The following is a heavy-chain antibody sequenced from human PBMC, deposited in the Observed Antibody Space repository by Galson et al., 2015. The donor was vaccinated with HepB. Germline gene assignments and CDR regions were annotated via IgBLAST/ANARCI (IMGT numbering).Heavy chain of an antibody. CDR3: VRGTRGGSWLFDH. Sequence: SVKVSCKASGYTFTSHAIHWVRQAPGQRLEWMGYINAGDGSTRFSQKFQGRVNIIRDTSATTDYMELSSLRSEDSAVFYCVRGTRGGSWLFDHWGQGTLVIVSS. D-gene: IGHD2-15*01. V-gene: IGHV1-3*01. CDR1: GYTFTSHA. J-gene: IGHJ4*02. CDR2: INAGDGST.